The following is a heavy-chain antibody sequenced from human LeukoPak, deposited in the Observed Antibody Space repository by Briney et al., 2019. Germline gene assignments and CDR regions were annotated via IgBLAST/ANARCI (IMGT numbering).Heavy chain of an antibody. Sequence: GGSLRPSCAASGFTFSIFGIHWVRQAPGKGLEWVAAISPDGNREYYTESVKGRFTVSRDNSNNMIYLQINSLRGDDSAVYYYAKINNVDDFWGQGTLVTVSS. D-gene: IGHD1/OR15-1a*01. V-gene: IGHV3-30*18. CDR2: ISPDGNRE. CDR1: GFTFSIFG. CDR3: AKINNVDDF. J-gene: IGHJ4*02.